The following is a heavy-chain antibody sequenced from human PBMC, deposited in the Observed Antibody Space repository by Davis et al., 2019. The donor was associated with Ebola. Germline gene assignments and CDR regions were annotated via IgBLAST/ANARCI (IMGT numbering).Heavy chain of an antibody. Sequence: GESLKISCAASGFTFSSYGMHWVRQAPGKGLEWVAVISYDGSNKYYADSVKGRFTISRDNSKNTLYLQMNSLRAEDTAVYYCARDDRSYWGQGTLVTVSS. CDR1: GFTFSSYG. V-gene: IGHV3-30*03. J-gene: IGHJ4*02. CDR2: ISYDGSNK. CDR3: ARDDRSY.